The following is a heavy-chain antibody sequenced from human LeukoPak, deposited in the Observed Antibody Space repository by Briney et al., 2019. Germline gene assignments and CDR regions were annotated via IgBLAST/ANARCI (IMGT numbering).Heavy chain of an antibody. J-gene: IGHJ4*02. V-gene: IGHV3-48*02. Sequence: GGSLRLSCAASGFTFSAYSMNWVRQAPGKGLEWVLYISSSSSTIYYAESVKGRFTISRDNAKNSLYLQMNSLRDEDTAVYYCVKVAAGHSVNYFDYWGQGTLVTVSS. CDR2: ISSSSSTI. CDR1: GFTFSAYS. D-gene: IGHD4-23*01. CDR3: VKVAAGHSVNYFDY.